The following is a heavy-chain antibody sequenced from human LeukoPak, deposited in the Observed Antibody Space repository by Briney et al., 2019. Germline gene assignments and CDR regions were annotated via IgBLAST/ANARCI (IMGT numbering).Heavy chain of an antibody. CDR2: IYYSGST. Sequence: SETLSLTCTVSGGSISSSSYYWGWIRQPPGKGLEWIGSIYYSGSTYYNPSLKSRVTISVDTSKNQFSLKLSSVTAADTAVYYCARRRTAAYYGSGSYSYWGQGTLVTASS. V-gene: IGHV4-39*07. D-gene: IGHD3-10*01. CDR3: ARRRTAAYYGSGSYSY. J-gene: IGHJ4*02. CDR1: GGSISSSSYY.